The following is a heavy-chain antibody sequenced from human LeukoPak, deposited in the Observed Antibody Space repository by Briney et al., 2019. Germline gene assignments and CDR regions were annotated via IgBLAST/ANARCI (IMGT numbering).Heavy chain of an antibody. V-gene: IGHV3-21*01. D-gene: IGHD4-11*01. CDR1: GFTFSSYS. CDR2: ISSSSSYI. Sequence: PGGSLRLSCAASGFTFSSYSMNWVRQAPGKGLEWVSSISSSSSYIYYADSVEGRFTISRDNAKNSLYLQMNSLRAEDTAVYYCASRVVLEYPVTNAFDIWGQGTMVTVSS. J-gene: IGHJ3*02. CDR3: ASRVVLEYPVTNAFDI.